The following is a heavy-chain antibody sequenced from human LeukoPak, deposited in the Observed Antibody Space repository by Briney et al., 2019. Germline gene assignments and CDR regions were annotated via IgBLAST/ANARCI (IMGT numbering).Heavy chain of an antibody. CDR3: ARRRHNFDFYDV. Sequence: SETLSLTCTVSGDSIISNIYWWDWVRLPPGKGLEWIGATFYTGRTFYSPSLKSRVTISVDTSKNQFSLDLSSATAADTAAYYCARRRHNFDFYDVWGQGTRVTVSS. V-gene: IGHV4-39*01. J-gene: IGHJ3*01. CDR2: TFYTGRT. CDR1: GDSIISNIYW. D-gene: IGHD3/OR15-3a*01.